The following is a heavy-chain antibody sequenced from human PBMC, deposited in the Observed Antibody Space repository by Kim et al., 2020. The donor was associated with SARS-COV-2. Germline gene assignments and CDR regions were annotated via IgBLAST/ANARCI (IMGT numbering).Heavy chain of an antibody. D-gene: IGHD2-21*01. Sequence: KGLEWIGRIYTSGRTNYKPSLKSRVTMSVDTSKHQFSVKLSSVTAADTAVYYCARATVDLDYYYYGMDVWGQGTTVTVSS. V-gene: IGHV4-4*07. J-gene: IGHJ6*02. CDR2: IYTSGRT. CDR3: ARATVDLDYYYYGMDV.